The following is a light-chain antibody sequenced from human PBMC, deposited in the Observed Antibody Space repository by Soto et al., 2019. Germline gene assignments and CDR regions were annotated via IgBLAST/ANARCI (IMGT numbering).Light chain of an antibody. Sequence: PVLTQSPSASASLGASVKLTCTLSSGHSNYAIAWHQQQPEKGPRYLMVLNSDGSHSKGDGIPDRFSGSSSGAERYLTISSLQSEDEADYYCQTWGTGNWVFGGGTKLTVL. CDR1: SGHSNYA. J-gene: IGLJ3*02. CDR2: LNSDGSH. CDR3: QTWGTGNWV. V-gene: IGLV4-69*01.